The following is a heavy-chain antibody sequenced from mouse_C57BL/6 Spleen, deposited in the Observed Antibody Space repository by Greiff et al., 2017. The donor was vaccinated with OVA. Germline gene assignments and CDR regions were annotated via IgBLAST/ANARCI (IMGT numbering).Heavy chain of an antibody. CDR3: ARLGYYGSSYVGNAMDY. Sequence: QVQLQQPGAELVKPGASVKMSCKASGYTFTSYWITWVKQRPGQGLEWIGDIYPGSGSTNYNEKFKSKATLTVDTSSSTAYMQLSSLISEDSAVYYCARLGYYGSSYVGNAMDYWGQGTSVTVSS. V-gene: IGHV1-55*01. D-gene: IGHD1-1*01. CDR1: GYTFTSYW. J-gene: IGHJ4*01. CDR2: IYPGSGST.